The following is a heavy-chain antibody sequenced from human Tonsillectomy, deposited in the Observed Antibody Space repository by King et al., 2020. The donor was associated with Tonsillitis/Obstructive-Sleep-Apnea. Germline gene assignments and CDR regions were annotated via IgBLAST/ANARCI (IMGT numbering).Heavy chain of an antibody. CDR2: IYWDDDK. CDR3: AHTEIERSAGTTFLDY. CDR1: GFSLSTSGVG. V-gene: IGHV2-5*02. Sequence: ITLKESGPTLVKPTQTLTLTCTFSGFSLSTSGVGVGWIRQPPGKALEWLALIYWDDDKRYSPSLKSRLTITKDTSKNQVVLTMTNMDPVDTATYYCAHTEIERSAGTTFLDYWGQGTLVTVSS. D-gene: IGHD1-7*01. J-gene: IGHJ4*02.